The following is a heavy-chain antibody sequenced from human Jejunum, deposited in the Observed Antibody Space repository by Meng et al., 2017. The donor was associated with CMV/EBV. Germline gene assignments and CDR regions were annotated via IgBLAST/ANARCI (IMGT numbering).Heavy chain of an antibody. CDR1: GDSIRSGSYS. D-gene: IGHD6-19*01. V-gene: IGHV4-61*09. Sequence: SGDSIRSGSYSWPWIRQPAGKGLEWIGHIHSTGGTNYNPSLKSRVTMSVDTTKNHFSLELRSLTAADTAVYYCARLNPYSGVWYFDYWGQGTLVTVSS. J-gene: IGHJ4*02. CDR3: ARLNPYSGVWYFDY. CDR2: IHSTGGT.